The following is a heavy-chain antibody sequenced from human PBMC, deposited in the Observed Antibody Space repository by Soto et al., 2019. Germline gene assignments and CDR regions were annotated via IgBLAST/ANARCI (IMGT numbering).Heavy chain of an antibody. D-gene: IGHD3-9*01. CDR1: GGSISSGGYY. J-gene: IGHJ6*02. V-gene: IGHV4-31*03. CDR2: IYYSGST. Sequence: TLSLTCTVSGGSISSGGYYWSWIRQHPGKGLEWIGYIYYSGSTYYNPSLKSRVTISVDTSKNQFSLELSSVTAADTAVYDCARDGAYDDILTGYWYYYYGMDVWGQGTTVTVSS. CDR3: ARDGAYDDILTGYWYYYYGMDV.